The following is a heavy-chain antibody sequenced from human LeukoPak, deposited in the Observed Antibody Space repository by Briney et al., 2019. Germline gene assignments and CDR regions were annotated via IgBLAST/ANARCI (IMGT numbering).Heavy chain of an antibody. CDR1: GGSISSHY. CDR2: IYYSGST. V-gene: IGHV4-59*08. CDR3: ARLGYCSGGSCYPEYYFDY. D-gene: IGHD2-15*01. Sequence: SETLSLTCTVSGGSISSHYWSWIRQPPGKGLEWIGYIYYSGSTNYNPSLKGRVTISVDTSKNQFSLKLSSVTAADTAVYYCARLGYCSGGSCYPEYYFDYWGQGTLVTVSS. J-gene: IGHJ4*02.